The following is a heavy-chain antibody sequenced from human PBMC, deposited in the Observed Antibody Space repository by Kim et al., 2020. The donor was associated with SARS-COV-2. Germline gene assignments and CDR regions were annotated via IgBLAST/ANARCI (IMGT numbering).Heavy chain of an antibody. Sequence: TTYNPSLKSRVTMSVDTSKHQFSLTLSSVTAADTAGYYCARGSSYYYSLDFWGQGT. CDR2: T. D-gene: IGHD3-10*01. V-gene: IGHV4-4*07. CDR3: ARGSSYYYSLDF. J-gene: IGHJ6*02.